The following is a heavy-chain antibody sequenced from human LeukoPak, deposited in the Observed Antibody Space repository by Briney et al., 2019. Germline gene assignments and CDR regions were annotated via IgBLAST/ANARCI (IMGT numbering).Heavy chain of an antibody. CDR1: GFTFSNYW. J-gene: IGHJ4*02. Sequence: GGSLRLSCVASGFTFSNYWMYWVRQAPGKGLVWVSRINSDGSSTSYADSVEGRFTISRDNAKNTLYLQMNSLRAEDTAVYYCARALHYDSSGNRDYFDYWGQGTLVTVSS. V-gene: IGHV3-74*01. CDR3: ARALHYDSSGNRDYFDY. CDR2: INSDGSST. D-gene: IGHD3-22*01.